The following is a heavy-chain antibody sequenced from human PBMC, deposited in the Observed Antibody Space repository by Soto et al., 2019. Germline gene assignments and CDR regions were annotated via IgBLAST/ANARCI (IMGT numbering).Heavy chain of an antibody. CDR2: MNPNSGNT. J-gene: IGHJ6*02. CDR1: GDTFTNYD. CDR3: ARGRNGMDD. Sequence: QVQLVQSGAEVKKPGASVKVSCKASGDTFTNYDIKWVRQATGQGLEGMGWMNPNSGNTGYAQKFQGRVTMTRNTSISTLYMELSSLRAEDTAVYYCARGRNGMDDWGQGTTVTVSS. V-gene: IGHV1-8*01.